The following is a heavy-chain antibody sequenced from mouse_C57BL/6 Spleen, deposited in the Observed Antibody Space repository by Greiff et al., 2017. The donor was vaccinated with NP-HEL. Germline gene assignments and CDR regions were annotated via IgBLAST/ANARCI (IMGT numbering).Heavy chain of an antibody. CDR1: GYTFTSYG. V-gene: IGHV1-58*01. Sequence: VQLQQSGSALVRPGSSVKMSCKTSGYTFTSYGINWVKQRPGQGLEWIGYIYIGNGYTVYNEKFKGKATLTSDTSSSTASMQLSSLTSEDSEIYFCARSNGSNFFFDYWGQGTTLTVSS. D-gene: IGHD1-1*01. J-gene: IGHJ2*01. CDR2: IYIGNGYT. CDR3: ARSNGSNFFFDY.